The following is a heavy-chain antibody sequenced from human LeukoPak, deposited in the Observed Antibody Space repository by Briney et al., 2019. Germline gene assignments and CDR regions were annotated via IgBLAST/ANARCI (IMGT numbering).Heavy chain of an antibody. CDR1: GYSISSGYY. Sequence: SETLSFTCTVSGYSISSGYYWGWIRQPPGKGLEWIGSIYHSGSTYYNPSLKSRVTISVDTSKNQFSLKLSSVTAADTAVYYCARNNADAFDIWGQGTMVTVSS. CDR2: IYHSGST. CDR3: ARNNADAFDI. D-gene: IGHD1-14*01. J-gene: IGHJ3*02. V-gene: IGHV4-38-2*02.